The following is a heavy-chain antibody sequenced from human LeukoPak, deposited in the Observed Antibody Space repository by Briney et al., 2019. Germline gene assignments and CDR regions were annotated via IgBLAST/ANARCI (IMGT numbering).Heavy chain of an antibody. CDR2: IIPIFGTA. D-gene: IGHD1-26*01. CDR1: GGTFSSYA. Sequence: SVKVSCKASGGTFSSYAISWVRQAPGQGLEWMGGIIPIFGTANYAQKFQGRVTITTDESTSTAYMELSSLRSEDAAVYYCASRLVGAIPRPFDYWGQGTLVTVSS. J-gene: IGHJ4*02. V-gene: IGHV1-69*05. CDR3: ASRLVGAIPRPFDY.